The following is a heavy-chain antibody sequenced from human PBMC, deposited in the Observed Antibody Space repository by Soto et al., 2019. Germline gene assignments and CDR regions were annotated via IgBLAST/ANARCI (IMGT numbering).Heavy chain of an antibody. Sequence: QLQLQESGPGLVKPSETLSLTCTVSGGSISSSSYYWGWIRQPPGKGLEWIGSIYYSGSTYYNPSLKSRVTISVDTSKNQFSLKLSSVTGADTAGYYCASPKVAFYNRFDPWGQGTLVTVSS. CDR1: GGSISSSSYY. J-gene: IGHJ5*02. CDR3: ASPKVAFYNRFDP. CDR2: IYYSGST. D-gene: IGHD3-3*02. V-gene: IGHV4-39*01.